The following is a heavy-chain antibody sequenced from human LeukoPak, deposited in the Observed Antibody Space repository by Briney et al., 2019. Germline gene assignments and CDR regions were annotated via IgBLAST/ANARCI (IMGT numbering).Heavy chain of an antibody. V-gene: IGHV3-23*01. CDR1: GFTFSSYA. Sequence: GGSLRLSCAASGFTFSSYAMSWVRQAPGKGLEWVSALSGSGAATYYADSVKGRFTISRDNSKNTLYLQMNSLRAEDTAVYYCAKVRYSGSYYGYFEYWGQGTLVTVSS. J-gene: IGHJ4*02. CDR3: AKVRYSGSYYGYFEY. D-gene: IGHD1-26*01. CDR2: LSGSGAAT.